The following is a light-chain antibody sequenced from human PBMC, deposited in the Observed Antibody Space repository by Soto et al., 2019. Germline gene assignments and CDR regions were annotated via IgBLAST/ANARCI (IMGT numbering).Light chain of an antibody. CDR1: QSVRSTY. Sequence: NVLTQSPGTLSLYQGEGATLSCRASQSVRSTYLVWYQQKPGQAPRLLIYGASNRATGIPDRFSGGGSGTDFTLTISRLEPEDFAVYYCQQYGSSPITFGQGTRLEIK. CDR2: GAS. J-gene: IGKJ5*01. V-gene: IGKV3-20*01. CDR3: QQYGSSPIT.